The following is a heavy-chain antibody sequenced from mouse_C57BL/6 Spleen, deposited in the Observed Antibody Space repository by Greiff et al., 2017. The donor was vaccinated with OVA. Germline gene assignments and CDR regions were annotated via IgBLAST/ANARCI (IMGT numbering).Heavy chain of an antibody. V-gene: IGHV1-7*01. CDR3: ASPYGSSYGDYAMDY. D-gene: IGHD1-1*01. CDR1: GYTFTSYW. J-gene: IGHJ4*01. Sequence: QVQLQQSGAELAKPGASVKLSCKASGYTFTSYWMHWVKQRPGQGLEWIGYINPSSGYTKYNQKFKDKATLTAAKSSSTAYMQLSSLTCEDSAVYYWASPYGSSYGDYAMDYWGQGTSVTGSS. CDR2: INPSSGYT.